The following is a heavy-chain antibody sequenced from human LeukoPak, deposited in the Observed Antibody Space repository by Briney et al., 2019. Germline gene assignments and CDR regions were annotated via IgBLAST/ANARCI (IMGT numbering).Heavy chain of an antibody. J-gene: IGHJ5*02. V-gene: IGHV3-23*01. CDR2: VGPSGASP. CDR3: AKGGIKRFGVVPDWFDP. D-gene: IGHD3-3*01. Sequence: PGGSLRLSCAASGFTFNNYAMSWVRQAPGKGLEWVSSVGPSGASPFYADSVKGRFTISRDIPKNTLYLQMNSLRAEDTATYFCAKGGIKRFGVVPDWFDPWGQGTLVTVSS. CDR1: GFTFNNYA.